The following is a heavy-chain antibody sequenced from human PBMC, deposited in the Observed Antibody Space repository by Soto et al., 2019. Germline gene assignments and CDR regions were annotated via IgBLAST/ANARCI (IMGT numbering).Heavy chain of an antibody. CDR2: ISSGGDST. Sequence: EVQLLESGGGLVQPGGSLRLSCAASGFTFSSYAMNWVLQAPGKGLEWVSTISSGGDSTYYANSGKGRFTISRDNSNNTLHLQMNSLRAEDTALYYCAKEHIAAPGTLDYWGQGTLVTVSS. D-gene: IGHD6-13*01. CDR3: AKEHIAAPGTLDY. J-gene: IGHJ4*02. V-gene: IGHV3-23*01. CDR1: GFTFSSYA.